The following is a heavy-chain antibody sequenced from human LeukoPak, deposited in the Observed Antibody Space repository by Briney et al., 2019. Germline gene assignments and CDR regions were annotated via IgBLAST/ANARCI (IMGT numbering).Heavy chain of an antibody. D-gene: IGHD3-3*01. CDR2: IYASGGT. V-gene: IGHV4-4*09. Sequence: SETLSLTCTVSGVSIIDHDWSWIRQPPGRGLEWIGNIYASGGTYFNPSLRSRVAISVDTSKNQFSLNLTSVTAADTAVYYCASRYYDFWSGSQAWFDPWGQGTLVTVSS. CDR3: ASRYYDFWSGSQAWFDP. CDR1: GVSIIDHD. J-gene: IGHJ5*02.